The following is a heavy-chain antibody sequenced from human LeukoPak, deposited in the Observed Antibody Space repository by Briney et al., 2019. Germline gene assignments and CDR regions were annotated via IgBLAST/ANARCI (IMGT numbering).Heavy chain of an antibody. Sequence: GASVKASCKASGYTFTSYGFSWVRQAPGQGLEWMGWISAYNGNTNHAQKFQGRVTMTRNTSISTAYMELSSLRSEDTAVYYCARGHESYSSSWWGGWYYMDVWGKGTTVTVSS. CDR3: ARGHESYSSSWWGGWYYMDV. CDR1: GYTFTSYG. J-gene: IGHJ6*03. D-gene: IGHD6-13*01. V-gene: IGHV1-18*01. CDR2: ISAYNGNT.